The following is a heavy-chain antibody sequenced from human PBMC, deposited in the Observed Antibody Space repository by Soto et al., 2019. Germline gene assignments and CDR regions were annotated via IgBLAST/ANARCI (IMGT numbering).Heavy chain of an antibody. J-gene: IGHJ4*02. D-gene: IGHD4-4*01. Sequence: KASETLSLTCFVSGDSISSTRWLSWVLQPPWKGLEWIGEVYHVGSTNYNPSLKSRVTILIDKSKNEFSLKLTSVTAADTAIYYCARDRGLAYSNAFDFWGQGILVTVSS. V-gene: IGHV4-4*02. CDR1: GDSISSTRW. CDR2: VYHVGST. CDR3: ARDRGLAYSNAFDF.